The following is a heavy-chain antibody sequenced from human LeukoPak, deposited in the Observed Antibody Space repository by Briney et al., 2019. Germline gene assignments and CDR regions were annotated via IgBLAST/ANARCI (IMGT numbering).Heavy chain of an antibody. CDR1: GFTFDDYA. CDR3: AKDIYGSGSGGFDY. J-gene: IGHJ4*02. V-gene: IGHV3-9*01. Sequence: GRSLRLSCAASGFTFDDYAMHWVRQAPGKGLEWVSGISWNSGSIGYADSVKGRFTISRDNAKNSLYLQMNSLRAEDTALYYCAKDIYGSGSGGFDYWGQGTLVTVSS. CDR2: ISWNSGSI. D-gene: IGHD3-10*01.